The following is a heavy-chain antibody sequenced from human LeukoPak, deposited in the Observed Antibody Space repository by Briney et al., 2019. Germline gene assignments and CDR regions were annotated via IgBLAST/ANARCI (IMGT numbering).Heavy chain of an antibody. Sequence: GGSLRLSCAASGFTFSSYAMHWVRQAPGKGLEWVAVISYDGSNKYYADSVKGRFTISRDNSKNTLYLQMNSLRAEDTAVYYCAIAIAAAGTKVDPWGQGTLVTVSS. CDR3: AIAIAAAGTKVDP. CDR1: GFTFSSYA. J-gene: IGHJ5*02. V-gene: IGHV3-30*04. CDR2: ISYDGSNK. D-gene: IGHD6-13*01.